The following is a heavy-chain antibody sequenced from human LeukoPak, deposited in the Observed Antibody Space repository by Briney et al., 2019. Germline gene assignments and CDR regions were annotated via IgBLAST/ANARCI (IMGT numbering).Heavy chain of an antibody. J-gene: IGHJ4*02. Sequence: LETLSLTCTVSGGSISSYYWSWIRQPAGKGLEWIGRIYTSGSTNYNPSLKSRVTMSVDTSKNQFSLKLSSVTAADTAVYYCARDYSSGWSGSGSYYFDYWGQGTLVTVSS. CDR2: IYTSGST. D-gene: IGHD6-19*01. CDR1: GGSISSYY. V-gene: IGHV4-4*07. CDR3: ARDYSSGWSGSGSYYFDY.